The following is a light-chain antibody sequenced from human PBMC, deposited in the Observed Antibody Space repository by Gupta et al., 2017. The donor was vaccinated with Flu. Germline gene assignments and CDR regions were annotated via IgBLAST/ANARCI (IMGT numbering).Light chain of an antibody. CDR2: EVS. V-gene: IGLV2-14*01. J-gene: IGLJ1*01. CDR1: STDIGSYDY. CDR3: CSYRDIVTLV. Sequence: QSALTQPASVSGSPGQSITISCTGTSTDIGSYDYVSWYQQHPGKAPKLIIVEVSDRPSGISNRFSGSKSANTDSLTISGLQAEDEADDYCCSYRDIVTLVFGTGTRVNV.